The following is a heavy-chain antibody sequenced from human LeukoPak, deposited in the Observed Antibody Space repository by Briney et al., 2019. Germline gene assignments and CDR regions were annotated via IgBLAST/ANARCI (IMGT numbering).Heavy chain of an antibody. D-gene: IGHD6-6*01. CDR2: IYYSGST. Sequence: PSETLSLTCTVSGGSISSYYWSWIRQPPGKGLEWIGYIYYSGSTNYNPSLKSRVTISVDTSKNQFSLKLSSVTAADTAVYYCARDQGRGIAARPGWFDPWGQGTLVTVSS. CDR3: ARDQGRGIAARPGWFDP. CDR1: GGSISSYY. V-gene: IGHV4-59*01. J-gene: IGHJ5*02.